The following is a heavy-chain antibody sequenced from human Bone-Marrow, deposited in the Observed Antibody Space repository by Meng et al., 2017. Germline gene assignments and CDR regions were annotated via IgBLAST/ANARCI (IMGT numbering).Heavy chain of an antibody. CDR3: ARGPGAGVLDY. J-gene: IGHJ4*02. D-gene: IGHD6-19*01. CDR1: GYTFPDYW. Sequence: ASVKVSCKASGYTFPDYWLHWVRRAPGQGLEWMGWISAYNGNTNYAQKLQGRVTMTTDTSTSTAYMELRSLRSDDTAVYYCARGPGAGVLDYWGQGTLVTVSS. V-gene: IGHV1-18*04. CDR2: ISAYNGNT.